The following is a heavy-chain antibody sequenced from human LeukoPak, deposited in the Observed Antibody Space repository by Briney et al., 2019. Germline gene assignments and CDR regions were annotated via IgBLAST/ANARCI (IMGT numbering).Heavy chain of an antibody. Sequence: SETLPLTCTVSGGSISSYYWSWIRQPPGKGLEWIGYIYTSGSTNYNPSLKSRVTISVDTSKNQFSLKLSSVTAADTAVYYCARHWRSSSWFQFDYWGQGTLVTVSS. CDR2: IYTSGST. CDR1: GGSISSYY. D-gene: IGHD6-13*01. CDR3: ARHWRSSSWFQFDY. V-gene: IGHV4-4*09. J-gene: IGHJ4*02.